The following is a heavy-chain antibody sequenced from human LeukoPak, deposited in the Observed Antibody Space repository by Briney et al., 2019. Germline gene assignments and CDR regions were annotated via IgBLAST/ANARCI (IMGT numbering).Heavy chain of an antibody. CDR2: IYYSGST. CDR3: AREGYYGSGIADY. Sequence: SQTLSLTCTVSGGSTSSGDYYWSWIRQPPGKGLEWIGYIYYSGSTYYNPSLKSRVTISVDTSKNQFSLKLSSVTAADTAVYYCAREGYYGSGIADYWGQGTLVTVSS. V-gene: IGHV4-30-4*01. J-gene: IGHJ4*02. CDR1: GGSTSSGDYY. D-gene: IGHD3-10*01.